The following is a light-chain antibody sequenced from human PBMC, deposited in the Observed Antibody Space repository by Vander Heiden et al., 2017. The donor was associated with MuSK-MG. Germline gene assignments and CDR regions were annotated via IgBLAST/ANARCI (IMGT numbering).Light chain of an antibody. Sequence: QSALTQPASVSGSPGPSITISCTGTSNDIGGYDFVSWYQHHPGKAPKLMIYDVRYRPSGVSRRFSGSKSDNTASLTISGLQAEDEADYYCASYTSTTTLFVFGTGTKVTVL. CDR3: ASYTSTTTLFV. CDR1: SNDIGGYDF. V-gene: IGLV2-14*03. J-gene: IGLJ1*01. CDR2: DVR.